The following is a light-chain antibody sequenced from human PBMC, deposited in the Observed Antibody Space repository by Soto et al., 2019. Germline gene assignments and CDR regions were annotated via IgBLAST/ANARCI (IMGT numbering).Light chain of an antibody. CDR2: AAS. CDR1: QDISSW. Sequence: DIQMTQSPSSVSASVGDRVTITCRASQDISSWLAWYQQIPGKAPKLLIYAASSLQSGVPSRFSGSGSGTDFTLTISSLQPEDFATYYCQQANSFPLTFGGGTKVEIK. J-gene: IGKJ4*01. V-gene: IGKV1-12*01. CDR3: QQANSFPLT.